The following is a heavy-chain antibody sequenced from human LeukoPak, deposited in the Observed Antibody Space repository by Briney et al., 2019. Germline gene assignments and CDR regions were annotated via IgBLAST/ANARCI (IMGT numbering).Heavy chain of an antibody. D-gene: IGHD2-2*02. CDR2: ISGSGGST. J-gene: IGHJ4*02. Sequence: PGGSLRLSCAASGFTFNTYAMTWVRQAPGKRLEWVSGISGSGGSTYYADSVKGRFTISRDNSKNTLYLQMNSLRAEDTAVYYCAKDIVVVPAAIRAVATIRDYWGEGTLVTVSS. CDR1: GFTFNTYA. CDR3: AKDIVVVPAAIRAVATIRDY. V-gene: IGHV3-23*01.